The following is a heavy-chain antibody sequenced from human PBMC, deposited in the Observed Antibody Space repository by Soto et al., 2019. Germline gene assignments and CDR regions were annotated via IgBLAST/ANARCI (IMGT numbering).Heavy chain of an antibody. J-gene: IGHJ5*02. V-gene: IGHV4-30-4*01. D-gene: IGHD1-26*01. CDR3: GRAGRRDGNSSPGRFDT. CDR2: IYYSGTT. Sequence: PSETLSLTCSVSRGSINSGDYFWSWIRQPPGKGLEWIGFIYYSGTTYYTPSLKSRISISVDTSKNHFSLNLASVTAADTAVYFCGRAGRRDGNSSPGRFDTWGQGILVTVS. CDR1: RGSINSGDYF.